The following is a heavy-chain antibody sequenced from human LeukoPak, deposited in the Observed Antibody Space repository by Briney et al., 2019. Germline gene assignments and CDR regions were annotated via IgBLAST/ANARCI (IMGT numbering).Heavy chain of an antibody. Sequence: ASVKVSCKASGYTFTSYYMHWVRQAPGQGLEWMGRINPNSGGTNYAQKFQGGVTMTRDTSISTAYMELSRLRSDDTAVYYCARESSGWCVDYWGQGTLVTVSS. D-gene: IGHD6-19*01. CDR2: INPNSGGT. V-gene: IGHV1-2*06. CDR1: GYTFTSYY. J-gene: IGHJ4*02. CDR3: ARESSGWCVDY.